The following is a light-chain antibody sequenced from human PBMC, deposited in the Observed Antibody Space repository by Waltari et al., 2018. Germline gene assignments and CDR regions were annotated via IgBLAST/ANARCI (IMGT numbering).Light chain of an antibody. CDR1: QFISTY. CDR2: AAF. Sequence: DIQMTQSPSSLSASVGDRVTITCRASQFISTYLNWYQQKPGKAPNLLIFAAFSLQSGVPSRFSGSASGPDFVLTITSLQPEDFATYYCQQSYSTPRTFGQGTKVEVK. CDR3: QQSYSTPRT. J-gene: IGKJ1*01. V-gene: IGKV1-39*01.